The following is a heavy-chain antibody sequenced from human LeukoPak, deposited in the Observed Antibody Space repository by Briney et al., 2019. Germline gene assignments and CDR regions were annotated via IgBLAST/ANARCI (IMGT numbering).Heavy chain of an antibody. CDR3: ARDDYYDSSGILNYYYYMDV. CDR2: IYHSGST. V-gene: IGHV4-4*02. D-gene: IGHD3-22*01. Sequence: PSGTLSLTCAVSGGSISSSNWWSWVRQPPGKGLEWIGEIYHSGSTNYNPSLKSRVTISVDTSKNQFSLKLSSVTAADTAVYYCARDDYYDSSGILNYYYYMDVWGKGTTVTISS. CDR1: GGSISSSNW. J-gene: IGHJ6*03.